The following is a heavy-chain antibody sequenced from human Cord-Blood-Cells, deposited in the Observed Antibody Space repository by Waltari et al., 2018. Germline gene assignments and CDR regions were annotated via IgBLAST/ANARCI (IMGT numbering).Heavy chain of an antibody. V-gene: IGHV3-7*01. J-gene: IGHJ4*02. CDR3: ARAPSIAARPPYFDY. D-gene: IGHD6-6*01. CDR2: IKQDGSEK. Sequence: EVQLVESGGGLVQPGGSLRLSCAASGFTFSSDWMGWVRRAPGKGLEWVANIKQDGSEKYYVDSVKGRFTISRDNAKNSLYLQMNSLRAEDTAVYYCARAPSIAARPPYFDYWGQGTLVTVSS. CDR1: GFTFSSDW.